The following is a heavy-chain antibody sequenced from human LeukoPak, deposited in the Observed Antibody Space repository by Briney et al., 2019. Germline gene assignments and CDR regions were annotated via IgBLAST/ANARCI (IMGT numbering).Heavy chain of an antibody. CDR2: IYSGGYT. Sequence: PSETLSLTCSVSGASISTNNYYWGWIRQPPGKGLEWIGSIYSGGYTYYNPSLKSRLTISVDTSKNQFSLKLSSVTAADATVYYCARTPRDGYNSPYFDCWGQGTLVTVSS. CDR3: ARTPRDGYNSPYFDC. J-gene: IGHJ4*02. CDR1: GASISTNNYY. D-gene: IGHD5-24*01. V-gene: IGHV4-39*01.